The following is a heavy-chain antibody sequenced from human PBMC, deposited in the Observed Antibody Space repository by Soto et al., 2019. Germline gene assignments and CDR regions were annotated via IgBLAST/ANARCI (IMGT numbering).Heavy chain of an antibody. J-gene: IGHJ1*01. Sequence: EVQLLESGGGLVQPGGSLRLYCAASGLTFSNYGMTWVRQAPGKGLEWVSAISGSGDTYNVDSLKGRFSISRDNSKSTLFLQMNSLRAEDTAVYYCATYGGESGGFEYFKHWGQGTLVTVSS. CDR3: ATYGGESGGFEYFKH. V-gene: IGHV3-23*01. D-gene: IGHD2-21*01. CDR1: GLTFSNYG. CDR2: ISGSGDT.